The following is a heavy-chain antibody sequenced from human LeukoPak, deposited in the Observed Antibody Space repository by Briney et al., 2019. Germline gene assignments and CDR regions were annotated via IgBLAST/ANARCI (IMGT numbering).Heavy chain of an antibody. Sequence: ASVTVFCKASGYTFTSYAMHWVRQAPGQRLEWMGWINAGNGNTKYSQKFQGRVTITRDTSASTAYMELSSLRSEDTAVYYCARVYYDFWSGYDYWGQGTLVTVSS. CDR3: ARVYYDFWSGYDY. D-gene: IGHD3-3*01. CDR2: INAGNGNT. CDR1: GYTFTSYA. V-gene: IGHV1-3*01. J-gene: IGHJ4*02.